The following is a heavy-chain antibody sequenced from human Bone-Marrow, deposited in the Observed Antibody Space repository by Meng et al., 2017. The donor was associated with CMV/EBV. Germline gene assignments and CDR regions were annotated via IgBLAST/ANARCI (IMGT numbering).Heavy chain of an antibody. CDR1: GFTFSSYA. CDR3: AKGAQYYDILTPFDY. Sequence: GGSLRLSCAASGFTFSSYAMSWVRQAPGKGLEWVSAISGSGGSTYYADPVKGRFTVSRDNSKNTLYLQMNSLRAEDTAVYYCAKGAQYYDILTPFDYWGQGTLVTVSS. V-gene: IGHV3-23*01. CDR2: ISGSGGST. J-gene: IGHJ4*02. D-gene: IGHD3-9*01.